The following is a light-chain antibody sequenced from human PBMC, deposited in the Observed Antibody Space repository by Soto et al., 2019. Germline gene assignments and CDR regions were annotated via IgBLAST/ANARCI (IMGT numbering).Light chain of an antibody. V-gene: IGKV3-11*01. CDR2: DAS. J-gene: IGKJ4*01. Sequence: EIVLTQSPATLSLSPGESATLSCRASQSVSSYLAWYQQKPGQAPRLLIYDASNRATGIPARFSGSGSGTDFTLTISSLEPEDFAGYYCQQSSNWPLTLGGGTKVEIK. CDR3: QQSSNWPLT. CDR1: QSVSSY.